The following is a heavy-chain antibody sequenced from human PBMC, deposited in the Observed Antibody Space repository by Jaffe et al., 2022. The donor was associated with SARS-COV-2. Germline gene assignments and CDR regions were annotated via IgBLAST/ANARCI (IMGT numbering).Heavy chain of an antibody. J-gene: IGHJ4*02. CDR1: GGSISSGSYY. D-gene: IGHD3-22*01. CDR3: ARERAYYYDSSGYYFDY. CDR2: IYTSGST. Sequence: QVQLQESGPGLVKPSQTLSLTCTVSGGSISSGSYYWSWIRQPAGKGLEWIGRIYTSGSTNYNPSLKSRVTISVDTSKNQFSLKLSSVTAADTAVYYCARERAYYYDSSGYYFDYWGQGTLVTVSS. V-gene: IGHV4-61*02.